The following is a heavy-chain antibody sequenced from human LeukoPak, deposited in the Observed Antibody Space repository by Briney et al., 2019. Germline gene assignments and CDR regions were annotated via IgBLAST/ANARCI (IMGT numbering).Heavy chain of an antibody. J-gene: IGHJ6*03. CDR3: AREVGASPDYYYYMDV. CDR1: GGSISSGGYY. Sequence: SETLSLTCTVPGGSISSGGYYWSWIRQHPGKGLEWIGYIYYSGSTYYNPSLKSRVTISVDTSKNQFSLKLSSVTAADTAVYYCAREVGASPDYYYYMDVWGKGTTVTVSS. D-gene: IGHD2-2*01. CDR2: IYYSGST. V-gene: IGHV4-31*03.